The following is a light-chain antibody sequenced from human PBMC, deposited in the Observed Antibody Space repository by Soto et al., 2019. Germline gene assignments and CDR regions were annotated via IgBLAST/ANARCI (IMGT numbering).Light chain of an antibody. CDR1: QSISNR. V-gene: IGKV1-5*01. Sequence: DIQMTQSPSTLYTSVGHSVTITCRASQSISNRVSWYQQKPGKAPKLLIYDASSLEIGVTSRFSGSGSGTEFTLTISSLQPDDFATYYCQQYNSYRWPFGQGTKVDIK. CDR3: QQYNSYRWP. J-gene: IGKJ1*01. CDR2: DAS.